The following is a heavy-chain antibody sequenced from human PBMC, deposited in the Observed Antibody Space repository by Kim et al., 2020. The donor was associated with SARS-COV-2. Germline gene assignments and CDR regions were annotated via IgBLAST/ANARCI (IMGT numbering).Heavy chain of an antibody. CDR1: GFSLSDYW. CDR3: ARGGIPGALDR. Sequence: GGSLRLSCVVSGFSLSDYWMHWVRQVPGRGLVWVSRSNGDGTGTTYADSVKGRFTISRDNAKNTLHLQLNSLRGEDTATYYCARGGIPGALDRWGQGTVVTVSS. J-gene: IGHJ3*02. CDR2: SNGDGTGT. D-gene: IGHD2-21*01. V-gene: IGHV3-74*03.